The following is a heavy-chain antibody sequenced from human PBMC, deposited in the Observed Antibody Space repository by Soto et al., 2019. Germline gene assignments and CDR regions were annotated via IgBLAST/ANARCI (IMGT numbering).Heavy chain of an antibody. V-gene: IGHV3-7*01. D-gene: IGHD2-21*02. CDR3: ERESYCGGDCYSMDD. CDR2: IKKDGSEK. CDR1: GFTFSSYW. J-gene: IGHJ4*02. Sequence: GGSLRLSCAASGFTFSSYWMSWVRPAPGKGLEWVANIKKDGSEKYYVDSVNGRFDISRDNAKNSLYLQMNSLRAEDTAVYYCERESYCGGDCYSMDDWGQGTLVTVSS.